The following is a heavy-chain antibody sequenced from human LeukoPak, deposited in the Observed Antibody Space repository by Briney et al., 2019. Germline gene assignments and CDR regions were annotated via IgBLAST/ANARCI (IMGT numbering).Heavy chain of an antibody. D-gene: IGHD3-22*01. CDR3: YIPYYDTSAYKGY. V-gene: IGHV3-23*01. CDR2: ISGSGGST. J-gene: IGHJ4*02. Sequence: PGGSLRLSCAASGFTFSSYAMTWVRQAPGKGLEWVSAISGSGGSTYYADSVKGRFTISRDNSKNTLYLQMNSLRAEDTAVYYGYIPYYDTSAYKGYWGQGTLVTVSS. CDR1: GFTFSSYA.